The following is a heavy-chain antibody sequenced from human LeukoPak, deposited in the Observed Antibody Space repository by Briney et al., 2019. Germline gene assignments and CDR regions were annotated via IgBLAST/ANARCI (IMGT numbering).Heavy chain of an antibody. D-gene: IGHD2-15*01. V-gene: IGHV3-23*01. CDR2: ISGSGGST. J-gene: IGHJ6*02. CDR1: GFTFSSYA. Sequence: GGSLRLSCAASGFTFSSYAMSWVRQAPGKGLEWVSAISGSGGSTYYAGSVKGRFTISRDNSKNTLYLQMNSLRAEDTAVYYCAKLGGSSYYYGMDVWGQGTTVTVSS. CDR3: AKLGGSSYYYGMDV.